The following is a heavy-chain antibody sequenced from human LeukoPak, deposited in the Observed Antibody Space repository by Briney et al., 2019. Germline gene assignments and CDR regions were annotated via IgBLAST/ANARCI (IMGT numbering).Heavy chain of an antibody. J-gene: IGHJ5*02. Sequence: SETLSLTCTVSGGSISSYYWSWIRQPPGKGLEWIGYIYYSGSTNYNPSLKSRVTISVDTSKNQFSLKLSSVTAADTAVYYCAREGCTNGVCYAGWFDPWGQGTLVTVSS. CDR3: AREGCTNGVCYAGWFDP. CDR2: IYYSGST. D-gene: IGHD2-8*01. V-gene: IGHV4-59*01. CDR1: GGSISSYY.